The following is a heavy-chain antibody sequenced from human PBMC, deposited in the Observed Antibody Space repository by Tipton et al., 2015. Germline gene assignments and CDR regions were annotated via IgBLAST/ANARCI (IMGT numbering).Heavy chain of an antibody. D-gene: IGHD2-2*02. Sequence: PGLVKPSETLSLTCDVSGGSLSSGSYYWSWIRQPPGKGLEWIGYISYTDGAHYNPALESRVTISVDTSKNQFSLTLTSVNTADTAIYYCAGGAYTYNWFDPWGQGTLVTVSS. CDR1: GGSLSSGSYY. V-gene: IGHV4-61*01. CDR2: ISYTDGA. CDR3: AGGAYTYNWFDP. J-gene: IGHJ5*02.